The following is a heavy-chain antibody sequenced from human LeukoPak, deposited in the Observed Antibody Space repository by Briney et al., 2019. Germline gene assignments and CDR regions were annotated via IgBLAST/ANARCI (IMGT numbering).Heavy chain of an antibody. D-gene: IGHD3-9*01. V-gene: IGHV3-66*01. CDR1: GFTVSTKY. J-gene: IGHJ4*02. CDR3: ARWGSGYYNLDY. Sequence: GGSLTLSCAASGFTVSTKYMSWVRQAPGKGLEWVPVIYSGGSTEYADSVKGRFTISRDNSKNTLYLQMNSLRAEDTAVYYCARWGSGYYNLDYWGQGTLVTVSS. CDR2: IYSGGST.